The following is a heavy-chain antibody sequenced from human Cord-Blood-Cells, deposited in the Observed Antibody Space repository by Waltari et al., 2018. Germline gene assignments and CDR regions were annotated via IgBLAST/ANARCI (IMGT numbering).Heavy chain of an antibody. Sequence: QVPLPQWGPGPFEPLGTPALPRPVHGGSLRGYYRNWNRPPPGKGLEWIGEINHSGSTNYNPSLKSRVTISVDTSKNQFSLKLSSVTAADTAVYYCARGETRGDTAMVEVGNWFDPWGQGTLVTVSS. D-gene: IGHD5-18*01. J-gene: IGHJ5*02. CDR2: INHSGST. CDR1: GGSLRGYY. CDR3: ARGETRGDTAMVEVGNWFDP. V-gene: IGHV4-34*01.